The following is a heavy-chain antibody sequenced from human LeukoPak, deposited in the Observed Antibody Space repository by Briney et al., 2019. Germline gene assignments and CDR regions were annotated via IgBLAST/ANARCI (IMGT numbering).Heavy chain of an antibody. CDR1: GGSISSYY. CDR2: IYYSGST. Sequence: VKPSETLSLTCTVSGGSISSYYWSWIRQHPGKGLEWIGYIYYSGSTYYNPSLKSRVTISVDTSKNQFSLKLSSVTAADTAVYYCARELAVAGKYFDYWGQGTLVTVSS. D-gene: IGHD6-19*01. CDR3: ARELAVAGKYFDY. V-gene: IGHV4-59*06. J-gene: IGHJ4*02.